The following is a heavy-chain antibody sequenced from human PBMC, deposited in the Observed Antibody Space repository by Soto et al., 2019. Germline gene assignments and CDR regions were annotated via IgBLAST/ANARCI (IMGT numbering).Heavy chain of an antibody. CDR3: ARDANDYGDRNWFDP. Sequence: ASVKVSCKASGYTFTSYGISWVRQAPGQGLEWMGWISAYNGNTNYAQKLQGRVTMTTDTSTSTAYMELRSLRSDDTAVYYCARDANDYGDRNWFDPWGQGALVTVSS. CDR2: ISAYNGNT. V-gene: IGHV1-18*01. CDR1: GYTFTSYG. D-gene: IGHD4-17*01. J-gene: IGHJ5*02.